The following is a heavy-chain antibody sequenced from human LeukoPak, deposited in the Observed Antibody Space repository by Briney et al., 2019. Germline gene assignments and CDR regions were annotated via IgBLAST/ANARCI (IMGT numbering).Heavy chain of an antibody. Sequence: PSETLSLTCTVSGASISSGSDYNWGWIRQPPGKGLAWIGTIHHSGSTYYNPSLKSRVTISIDTPKNQFFLNLASVTAADTAVYYCARLPSGYPDWFDPWGQGSLVTVSS. V-gene: IGHV4-39*01. D-gene: IGHD3-9*01. CDR1: GASISSGSDY. J-gene: IGHJ5*02. CDR3: ARLPSGYPDWFDP. CDR2: IHHSGST.